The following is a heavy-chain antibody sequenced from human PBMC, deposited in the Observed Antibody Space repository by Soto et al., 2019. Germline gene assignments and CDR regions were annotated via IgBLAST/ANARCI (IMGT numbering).Heavy chain of an antibody. Sequence: SVKVSCKASGGTFSSYAISWVRQAPGQGLEWMGGIIPIFGTANYAQKFQGRVTITADESTSTAYMELSSLRSEDTAVYYCARPLLKGTIFGVDVWGQGTTVTVSS. D-gene: IGHD3-3*01. CDR2: IIPIFGTA. J-gene: IGHJ6*02. V-gene: IGHV1-69*13. CDR1: GGTFSSYA. CDR3: ARPLLKGTIFGVDV.